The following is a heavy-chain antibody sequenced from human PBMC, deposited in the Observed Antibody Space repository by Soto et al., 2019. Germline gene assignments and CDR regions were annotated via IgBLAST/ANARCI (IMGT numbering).Heavy chain of an antibody. Sequence: TSQTLWLTCAVCGYSVSSSYDWGWIRQPPGEGLEWIGSIYHSGSTYYNPSLKSRVTISVDRSQKQLSLRMGSVTAADTAVYYCAVGYCSSSSCSREYYQHWAQGTLVTVYS. CDR2: IYHSGST. CDR3: AVGYCSSSSCSREYYQH. V-gene: IGHV4-38-2*01. CDR1: GYSVSSSYD. J-gene: IGHJ1*01. D-gene: IGHD2-2*01.